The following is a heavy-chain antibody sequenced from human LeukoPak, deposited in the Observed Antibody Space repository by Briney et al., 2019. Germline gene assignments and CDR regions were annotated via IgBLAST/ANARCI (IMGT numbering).Heavy chain of an antibody. J-gene: IGHJ6*02. CDR3: ARLRHSNTDHYYYYGMDV. CDR1: GFTFSGSA. V-gene: IGHV3-73*01. D-gene: IGHD2/OR15-2a*01. Sequence: GGSLRLSCEASGFTFSGSAMHWGRQASGKGLEWGGRIRSTTDTAYGASVKGRFTISRDDSKNTAYLQMNSLKTEDTAVYYCARLRHSNTDHYYYYGMDVWGQGTTVTVSS. CDR2: IRSTTDT.